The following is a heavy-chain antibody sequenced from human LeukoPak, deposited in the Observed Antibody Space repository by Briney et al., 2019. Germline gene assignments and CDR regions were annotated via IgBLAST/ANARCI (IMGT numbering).Heavy chain of an antibody. D-gene: IGHD6-6*01. CDR3: ARDEYSSLFDP. Sequence: SETLSLPCTVSGGSLSSYYWSWIRQPAGKGLEWIGRIYTSGSTNYNPSLKSRVTMSVDTSKNQFSLKLSSVTAADTAMYYCARDEYSSLFDPWGRGTLVTVSS. CDR1: GGSLSSYY. J-gene: IGHJ5*02. CDR2: IYTSGST. V-gene: IGHV4-4*07.